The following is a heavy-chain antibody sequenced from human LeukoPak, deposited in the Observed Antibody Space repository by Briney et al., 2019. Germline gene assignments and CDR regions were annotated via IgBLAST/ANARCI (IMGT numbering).Heavy chain of an antibody. CDR2: ITGRSDKT. Sequence: PGGSLRLSCAASGFNFNKYDMTWARQAPGKGLEWVSTITGRSDKTYYTDSVKGRFVTSRDNSKDTLYLQMNSLSAEVTALYYCAKGGWLDDLGQGALVSVSS. J-gene: IGHJ4*02. CDR3: AKGGWLDD. CDR1: GFNFNKYD. V-gene: IGHV3-23*01. D-gene: IGHD6-19*01.